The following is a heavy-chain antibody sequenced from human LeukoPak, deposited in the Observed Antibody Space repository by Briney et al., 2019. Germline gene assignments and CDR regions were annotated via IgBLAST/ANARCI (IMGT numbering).Heavy chain of an antibody. J-gene: IGHJ3*02. CDR2: IYNDGST. CDR1: GFTVSNNY. Sequence: GGSLRLSCGASGFTVSNNYMSWVRQAPGKGLEWVSIIYNDGSTYYADSMKGRFTISRDNSKNTLYLQVNSLRAEDTAMYYCARNILFAFDIWGQGTMVTVSS. D-gene: IGHD2/OR15-2a*01. V-gene: IGHV3-53*01. CDR3: ARNILFAFDI.